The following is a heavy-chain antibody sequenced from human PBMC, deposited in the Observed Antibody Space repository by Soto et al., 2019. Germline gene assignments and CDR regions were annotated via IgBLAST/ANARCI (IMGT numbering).Heavy chain of an antibody. J-gene: IGHJ6*02. V-gene: IGHV4-34*01. CDR1: GGSFSGYY. CDR3: ARGRGSDWVYYYYYYGMDV. Sequence: SETLSLTCAVYGGSFSGYYWSWIRQPPGKGLEWIGEINHIGSTNYNPSLKGRFTISVDTSKNQFSLKLSSVTAADTAVYFCARGRGSDWVYYYYYYGMDVWGQGTTVTVSS. CDR2: INHIGST. D-gene: IGHD3-9*01.